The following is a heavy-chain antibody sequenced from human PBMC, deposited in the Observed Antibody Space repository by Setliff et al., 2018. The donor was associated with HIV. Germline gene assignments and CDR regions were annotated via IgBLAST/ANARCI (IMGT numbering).Heavy chain of an antibody. CDR1: GFTFNYFW. CDR3: ASPVFYGGNSS. V-gene: IGHV3-21*01. CDR2: ISSSSTYI. Sequence: PGGSLRLSCAASGFTFNYFWMNWVRQAPGKGLEWVSSISSSSTYIYYADSVKGRFTISRDNAKNSLYLQMNSLRAEDTAVYYCASPVFYGGNSSWGQGTLVTVSS. D-gene: IGHD4-17*01. J-gene: IGHJ5*02.